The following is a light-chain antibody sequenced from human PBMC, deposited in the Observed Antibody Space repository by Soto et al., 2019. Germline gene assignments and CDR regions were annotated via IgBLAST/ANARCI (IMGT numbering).Light chain of an antibody. CDR3: SSYTTTSTVL. V-gene: IGLV2-14*01. J-gene: IGLJ2*01. Sequence: QSALTQPASVSGSPGQSITISCSDVGGHNYVSWYQQHPGKAPKLMIYEVSNRPSGVSNRFSGSKSGSTASLTISGLQTEDEAAYYCSSYTTTSTVLFGGGTKLTVL. CDR2: EVS. CDR1: DVGGHNY.